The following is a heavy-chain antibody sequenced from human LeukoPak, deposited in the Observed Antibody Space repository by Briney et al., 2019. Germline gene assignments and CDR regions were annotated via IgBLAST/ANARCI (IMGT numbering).Heavy chain of an antibody. J-gene: IGHJ3*02. D-gene: IGHD2-15*01. Sequence: SETLSFTCTVSGGSISSGDYYWSWIRQPPGKGLEWIGYIYYSGSTYYNPSLKSRVTISVDTSKNQFSLKLSSVTAADTAVYYCARYVEDCSGGSCYLDAFDIWGQGTMVTVSS. CDR2: IYYSGST. CDR1: GGSISSGDYY. CDR3: ARYVEDCSGGSCYLDAFDI. V-gene: IGHV4-30-4*01.